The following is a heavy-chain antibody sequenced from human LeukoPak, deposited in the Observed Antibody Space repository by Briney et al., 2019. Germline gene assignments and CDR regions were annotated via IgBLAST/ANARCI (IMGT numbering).Heavy chain of an antibody. V-gene: IGHV1-2*06. CDR1: GYTFTDYY. J-gene: IGHJ4*02. Sequence: ASVKVSCKASGYTFTDYYMVWARQAPGQGLVWMGRINPHSGGTNYAQKFQGRVTMTRDTSASTAYMELSSRRSEDTAVYYCARMDGPSGYWGQGTLVTVSS. CDR3: ARMDGPSGY. CDR2: INPHSGGT. D-gene: IGHD3-10*01.